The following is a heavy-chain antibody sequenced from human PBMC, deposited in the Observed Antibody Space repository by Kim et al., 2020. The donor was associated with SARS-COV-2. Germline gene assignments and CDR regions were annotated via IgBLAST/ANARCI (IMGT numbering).Heavy chain of an antibody. CDR3: ARVLGAITIFGVVIVNWFDP. V-gene: IGHV4-31*02. D-gene: IGHD3-3*01. J-gene: IGHJ5*02. CDR1: GCY. CDR2: IYYSGST. Sequence: GCYGDWLGQPPGKGLEWIGYIYYSGSTYYNPSLKSRVTISVDTAKNQFSLKLGSVTAADTAVYYCARVLGAITIFGVVIVNWFDPWGQGTLAT.